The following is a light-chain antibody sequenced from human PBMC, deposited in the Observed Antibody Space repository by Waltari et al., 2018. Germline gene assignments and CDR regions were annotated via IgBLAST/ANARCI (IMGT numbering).Light chain of an antibody. J-gene: IGKJ1*01. Sequence: EIVLTQSPGTLSLSPGERVTLSCRASQSVGRSLAWYQQRPGQAPRLLIYDALTRATGVADRFSGSGSGTDFSLTISRLDPEDFAVYYCQMYVRLPVTFGQGTKVEIK. CDR3: QMYVRLPVT. CDR1: QSVGRS. CDR2: DAL. V-gene: IGKV3-20*01.